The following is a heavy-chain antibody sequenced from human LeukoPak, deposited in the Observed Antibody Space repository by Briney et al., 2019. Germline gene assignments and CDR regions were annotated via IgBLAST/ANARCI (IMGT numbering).Heavy chain of an antibody. Sequence: GGSLRLSCAASGFTFSSYSMMWVRQAPGKGLEWVSYISSSSTTIHYADSVKGRFTISRDNAKNSVYLQMNSLRAEDTAVYYCANLFGRKSSGWCQFDYWGQGTLVTVSS. CDR1: GFTFSSYS. CDR3: ANLFGRKSSGWCQFDY. V-gene: IGHV3-48*01. D-gene: IGHD6-19*01. CDR2: ISSSSTTI. J-gene: IGHJ4*02.